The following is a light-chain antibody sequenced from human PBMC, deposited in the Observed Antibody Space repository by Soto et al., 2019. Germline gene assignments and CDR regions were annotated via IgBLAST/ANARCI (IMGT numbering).Light chain of an antibody. CDR3: LQHNSYPLT. J-gene: IGKJ3*01. V-gene: IGKV1-39*01. Sequence: DIQMTQSPSSLSASVGDRVTITCRASESVITYLNWYRQKPGKAPNLLIHTASTLESGVPTRFSGSGSGTDFTLTISSLQPEDVATYYCLQHNSYPLTFGPGTKVDIK. CDR2: TAS. CDR1: ESVITY.